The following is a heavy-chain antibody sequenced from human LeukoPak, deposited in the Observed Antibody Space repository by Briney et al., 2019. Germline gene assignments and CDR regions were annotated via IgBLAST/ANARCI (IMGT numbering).Heavy chain of an antibody. CDR3: VTTHFDILTVSYYFDF. Sequence: SETLSLSCAVSGDSISGTNYYYGWVRQPPGQVLEWLGSVFYGGTTYSSPSLQSRVAISVDTSKNQFSLRLSSVTAADTAVYYCVTTHFDILTVSYYFDFWGQGTLVTVSS. J-gene: IGHJ4*02. D-gene: IGHD3-9*01. CDR1: GDSISGTNYY. CDR2: VFYGGTT. V-gene: IGHV4-39*01.